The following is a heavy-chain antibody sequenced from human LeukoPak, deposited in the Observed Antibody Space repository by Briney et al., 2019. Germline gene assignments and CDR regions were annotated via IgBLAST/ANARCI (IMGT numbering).Heavy chain of an antibody. Sequence: SQTLSLTCTVSGGSISSGSDYWSWIRQPAGEGLEWIGRIYTSGSTNYNPSLKSRVTKSVDTSKNQFSLKLSAVTAADTAVYYCARDPGRESSGAFDIWGQGTMVTVSS. CDR1: GGSISSGSDY. J-gene: IGHJ3*02. D-gene: IGHD6-19*01. CDR2: IYTSGST. V-gene: IGHV4-61*02. CDR3: ARDPGRESSGAFDI.